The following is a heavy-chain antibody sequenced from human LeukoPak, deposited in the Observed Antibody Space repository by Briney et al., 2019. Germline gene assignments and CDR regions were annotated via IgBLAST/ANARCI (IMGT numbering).Heavy chain of an antibody. D-gene: IGHD2-2*01. V-gene: IGHV1-24*01. CDR3: ATVVPAANWGSYYYYYYMDV. Sequence: GASVKVSCKVSGYTLTELSMHWVRQAPGKGLEWMGGFDPEDGETIYAQKFQGRVTMTEDTSTDTAYMELSSLRSEDTAVYYCATVVPAANWGSYYYYYYMDVWGKGTTVTVSS. CDR2: FDPEDGET. CDR1: GYTLTELS. J-gene: IGHJ6*03.